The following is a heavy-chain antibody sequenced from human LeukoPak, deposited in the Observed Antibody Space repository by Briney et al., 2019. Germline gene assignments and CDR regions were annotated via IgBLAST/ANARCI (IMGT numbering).Heavy chain of an antibody. V-gene: IGHV4-39*01. Sequence: PSETLSLTCAVSGASISSGRYYWGWIRQPPGKGLEWIGSIYNSGSTYYSTSLKSRVTISVDTSKNQFSLRLSSVTATDTAVYYCARNMTTVTTGVVSRHDAFDIWGQGTMVTVSS. D-gene: IGHD4-11*01. CDR1: GASISSGRYY. CDR3: ARNMTTVTTGVVSRHDAFDI. CDR2: IYNSGST. J-gene: IGHJ3*02.